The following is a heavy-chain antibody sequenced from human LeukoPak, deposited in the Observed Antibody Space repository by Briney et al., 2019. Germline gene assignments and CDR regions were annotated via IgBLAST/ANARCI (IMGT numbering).Heavy chain of an antibody. V-gene: IGHV5-51*01. CDR1: GYSFTSYW. J-gene: IGHJ4*02. Sequence: GESLKISCKGPGYSFTSYWIGWVRQMPGKGLEWMGIIYPGDSDTRYSPSFQGQVTISADKSISTAYLQWSSLKASDTAIYYCARSDHTSGTYPFDFWGQGTLVTVSS. CDR3: ARSDHTSGTYPFDF. CDR2: IYPGDSDT. D-gene: IGHD3-10*01.